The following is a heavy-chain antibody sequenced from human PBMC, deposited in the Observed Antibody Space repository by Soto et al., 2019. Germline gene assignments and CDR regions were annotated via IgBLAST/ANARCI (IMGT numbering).Heavy chain of an antibody. J-gene: IGHJ3*02. CDR2: ISSSSSTI. V-gene: IGHV3-48*02. Sequence: GSLRLSCAASGXTFSSYSMDWVRQAPGKGLEWVSYISSSSSTIYYADSVKGRFTISRDNAKNSLYLQMNSLSDEDTAVYYCARESDSDAFDIWGQGKMVTV. D-gene: IGHD2-21*01. CDR3: ARESDSDAFDI. CDR1: GXTFSSYS.